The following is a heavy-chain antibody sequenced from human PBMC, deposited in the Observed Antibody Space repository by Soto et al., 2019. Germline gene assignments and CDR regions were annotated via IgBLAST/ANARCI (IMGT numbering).Heavy chain of an antibody. Sequence: GGSLRLSCAASGFTFDNYGMNWGRQAPGKGLVWVSRINSDGTRTNYADSVKGRFTISRDNAKNTVYLQMNSLRAEDTAVYYCATVATHSYNWFDPWGQGTPVTVSS. CDR2: INSDGTRT. V-gene: IGHV3-74*01. J-gene: IGHJ5*02. CDR1: GFTFDNYG. CDR3: ATVATHSYNWFDP. D-gene: IGHD5-12*01.